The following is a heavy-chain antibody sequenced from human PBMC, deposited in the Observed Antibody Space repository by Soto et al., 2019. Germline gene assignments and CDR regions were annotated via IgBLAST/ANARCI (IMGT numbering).Heavy chain of an antibody. Sequence: GASVKVSCKASGYTFTGYYMHWVLQAPGQGLEWMGWINPNSGGTNYAQKFQGRVTMTRDTSISTAYMELSRLRSDDTAVYYCARDLVTTGVYYYYYGMDVWGQGTTVTVSS. CDR3: ARDLVTTGVYYYYYGMDV. V-gene: IGHV1-2*02. CDR2: INPNSGGT. CDR1: GYTFTGYY. D-gene: IGHD4-17*01. J-gene: IGHJ6*02.